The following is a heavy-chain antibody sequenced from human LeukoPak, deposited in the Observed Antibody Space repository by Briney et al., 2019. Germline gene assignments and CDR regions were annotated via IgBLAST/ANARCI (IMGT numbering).Heavy chain of an antibody. CDR1: GDSLTGYY. Sequence: SETLSLTCTVSGDSLTGYYWGWIRQPPGKGLEWIGNIYYTGNTYYNPSLKSRVTISLDTSKNQFSLSLTSVTAADTAVYYCARQTGSGLFILPGGQGTLVTVSS. D-gene: IGHD3/OR15-3a*01. J-gene: IGHJ4*02. CDR2: IYYTGNT. V-gene: IGHV4-39*01. CDR3: ARQTGSGLFILP.